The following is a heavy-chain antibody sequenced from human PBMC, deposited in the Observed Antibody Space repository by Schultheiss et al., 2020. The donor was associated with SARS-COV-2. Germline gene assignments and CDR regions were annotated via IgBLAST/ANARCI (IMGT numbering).Heavy chain of an antibody. J-gene: IGHJ4*02. D-gene: IGHD1-26*01. CDR3: ARSPEPSGSSDY. V-gene: IGHV4-61*08. CDR2: IFYSGST. CDR1: GGSISSGDYY. Sequence: SQTLSLTCTVSGGSISSGDYYWSWIRQPPGKGLEWIAYIFYSGSTNYNPSLKSRVTISVDTSKNQFSLKLSFVTAADTAVYYCARSPEPSGSSDYWGQGTLVTVSS.